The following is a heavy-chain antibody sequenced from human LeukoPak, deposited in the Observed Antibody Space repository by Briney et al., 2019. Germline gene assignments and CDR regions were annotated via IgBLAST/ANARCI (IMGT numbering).Heavy chain of an antibody. Sequence: SETLSLTCAVYGGSFSGYYWSWIRQPPGKGLEWIGEINHSGSTNYNPSLKSRVTISVDTSKNQFSLKLSSVTAADTAVYYCARARGRFDPWGQGTLVTVSS. V-gene: IGHV4-34*01. J-gene: IGHJ5*02. CDR2: INHSGST. CDR3: ARARGRFDP. CDR1: GGSFSGYY.